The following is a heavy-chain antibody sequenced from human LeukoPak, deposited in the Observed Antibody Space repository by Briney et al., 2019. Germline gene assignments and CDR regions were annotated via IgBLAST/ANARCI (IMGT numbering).Heavy chain of an antibody. V-gene: IGHV3-7*03. Sequence: GGSLRLSCAVSGFTFTDYWMNWVRQAPGKGLEWVASIRQDGGEKSYVDSVKGRFSISRDNTKNSLYLQMNSLRAEDMALYYCAKEGSETGYAPLDYWGQGTLVTVSS. J-gene: IGHJ4*02. D-gene: IGHD3-9*01. CDR2: IRQDGGEK. CDR3: AKEGSETGYAPLDY. CDR1: GFTFTDYW.